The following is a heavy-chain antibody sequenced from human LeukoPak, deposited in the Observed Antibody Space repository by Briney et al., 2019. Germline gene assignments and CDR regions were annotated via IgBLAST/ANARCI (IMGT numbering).Heavy chain of an antibody. J-gene: IGHJ4*02. CDR1: GGSISSSSYY. CDR2: IYYSGST. Sequence: KPSETLSLTCTVSGGSISSSSYYWGWIRQPPGKGLEWIGSIYYSGSTYYNPSLKSRVTISVDTSKNQFSLKLSSVTAADTAVYYCARLARIEAKLRYFDWFDPAGFDYWGQGTLVTVSS. D-gene: IGHD3-9*01. V-gene: IGHV4-39*01. CDR3: ARLARIEAKLRYFDWFDPAGFDY.